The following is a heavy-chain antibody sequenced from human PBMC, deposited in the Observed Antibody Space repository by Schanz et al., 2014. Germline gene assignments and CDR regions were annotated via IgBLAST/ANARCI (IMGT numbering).Heavy chain of an antibody. Sequence: QLVGSGGGLIQPGGSLRLSCTASGFTFGSYGMSWVRQGPGKGLEWVSGISGGGGTRNYADSVKGRFTVFRDNSKRTLYLEINDPRAEDTAVYYCAKDSCSSTTCYGYGMDVWGQGSTXTVSS. CDR1: GFTFGSYG. J-gene: IGHJ6*02. V-gene: IGHV3-23*04. D-gene: IGHD2-2*01. CDR3: AKDSCSSTTCYGYGMDV. CDR2: ISGGGGTR.